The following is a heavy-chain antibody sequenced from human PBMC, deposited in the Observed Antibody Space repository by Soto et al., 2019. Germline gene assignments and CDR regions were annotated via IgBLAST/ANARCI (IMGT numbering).Heavy chain of an antibody. J-gene: IGHJ6*03. V-gene: IGHV3-48*01. D-gene: IGHD2-2*01. CDR1: GFTFSSYS. CDR3: ARDREVVPAAMAYYYYYMDV. Sequence: EVQLVESGGGLVQPGGSLRLSCAASGFTFSSYSMNWVRQAPGKGLEWVSYISSGSSTIYYADSVKGRFTISRDNAKNSLYLQMNSLRAEDTAVYYCARDREVVPAAMAYYYYYMDVWGKGTTVTVSS. CDR2: ISSGSSTI.